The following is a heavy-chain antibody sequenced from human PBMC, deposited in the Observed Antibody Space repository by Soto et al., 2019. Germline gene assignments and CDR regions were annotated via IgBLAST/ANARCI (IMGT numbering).Heavy chain of an antibody. J-gene: IGHJ4*02. V-gene: IGHV3-74*01. CDR1: GFTFDNYW. Sequence: PGGSLRLSCAASGFTFDNYWMHWVRRAPEKGLVWVSRIDSGGTSTKYADSVKGRFLISRDNSKNTLSLQMNSLRAEDTAVYYCVRDAGHSSTWYRNYFDYWGQGHMVTVSS. CDR2: IDSGGTST. CDR3: VRDAGHSSTWYRNYFDY. D-gene: IGHD6-13*01.